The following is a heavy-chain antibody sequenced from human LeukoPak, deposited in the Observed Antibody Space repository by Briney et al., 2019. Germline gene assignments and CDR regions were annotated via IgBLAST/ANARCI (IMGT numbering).Heavy chain of an antibody. D-gene: IGHD4-23*01. Sequence: SQTLSLTCTVSGGSISSGDYYWSWIRQPPGKGLEWIGYIYYSGSTYYNPSLKSRVTISVDTSKNQFSLKLSSVTAADTAVYYCARDSIRNYGGMYYFDYWGQGTLVTVSS. CDR2: IYYSGST. CDR1: GGSISSGDYY. CDR3: ARDSIRNYGGMYYFDY. J-gene: IGHJ4*02. V-gene: IGHV4-30-4*08.